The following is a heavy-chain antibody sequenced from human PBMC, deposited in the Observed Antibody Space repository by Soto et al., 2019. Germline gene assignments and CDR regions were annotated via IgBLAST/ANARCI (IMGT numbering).Heavy chain of an antibody. D-gene: IGHD1-1*01. Sequence: EVQLLESGGGLVQPGGSLRLSCAASGFTFSSYAIRWVRQAPGKGLEWVSTFSGGVGSTYYADSVKGRFTISRDNSKNTLYLQMNSLRVEDTAVYYCAKARYNRYGGLDVWGQGTTVTVSS. V-gene: IGHV3-23*01. CDR2: FSGGVGST. CDR1: GFTFSSYA. J-gene: IGHJ6*02. CDR3: AKARYNRYGGLDV.